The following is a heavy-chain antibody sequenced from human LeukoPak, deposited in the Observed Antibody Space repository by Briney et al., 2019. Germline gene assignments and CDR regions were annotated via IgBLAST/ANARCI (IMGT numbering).Heavy chain of an antibody. CDR3: ARSLYGSGSIPFDY. J-gene: IGHJ4*02. V-gene: IGHV4-39*07. D-gene: IGHD3-10*01. CDR2: IYYSGST. CDR1: GGSISSSSYY. Sequence: PSETLSLTCTVSGGSISSSSYYWGWIRQPPGKGLEWIGSIYYSGSTYYNPSLKSRVTISVDTSKNQFSLKLSSVTAADTAVYYCARSLYGSGSIPFDYWGQGTLVTVSS.